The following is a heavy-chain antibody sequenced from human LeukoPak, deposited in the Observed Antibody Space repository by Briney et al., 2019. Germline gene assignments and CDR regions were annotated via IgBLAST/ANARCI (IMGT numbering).Heavy chain of an antibody. CDR3: AKDEPPRGWFGELLYSTYYYYMDV. V-gene: IGHV3-23*01. J-gene: IGHJ6*03. D-gene: IGHD3-10*01. CDR1: GFTFSSYG. CDR2: ISGSGGST. Sequence: GALRLSCAASGFTFSSYGMSWVRQAPGKGLEWVSAISGSGGSTYYADSVKGRFTISRDNSKNTLYLQMNSLRAEDTAVYYCAKDEPPRGWFGELLYSTYYYYMDVWGKGTTVTISS.